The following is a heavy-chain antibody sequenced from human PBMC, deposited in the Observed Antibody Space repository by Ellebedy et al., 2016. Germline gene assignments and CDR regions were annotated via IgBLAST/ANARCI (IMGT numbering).Heavy chain of an antibody. J-gene: IGHJ4*02. CDR3: ARVRLERAWGFDY. CDR1: GGTFSSYA. D-gene: IGHD1-1*01. CDR2: IIPILGIA. V-gene: IGHV1-69*04. Sequence: SVKVSCXASGGTFSSYAISWVRQAPGQGLEWMGRIIPILGIANYAQKFQGRVTITADKSTSTAYMELSSLRSEDTAVYYCARVRLERAWGFDYWGQGTLVTVSS.